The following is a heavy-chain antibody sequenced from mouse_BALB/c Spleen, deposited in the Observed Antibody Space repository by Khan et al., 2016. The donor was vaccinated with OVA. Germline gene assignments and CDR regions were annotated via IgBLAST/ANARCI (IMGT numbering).Heavy chain of an antibody. CDR3: TRLAYYYDSEGFAY. J-gene: IGHJ3*01. Sequence: EVELVEPGGDLVKPGGSLKLSCAASGFTFSTYGMSWVRQTPDKRLEWVATVSTGGSYTYYPDSVKGRFTISRDNAKNTLYLQMSGLKSEDTAMFYCTRLAYYYDSEGFAYRGQGTLVTVSA. D-gene: IGHD1-1*01. V-gene: IGHV5-6*01. CDR2: VSTGGSYT. CDR1: GFTFSTYG.